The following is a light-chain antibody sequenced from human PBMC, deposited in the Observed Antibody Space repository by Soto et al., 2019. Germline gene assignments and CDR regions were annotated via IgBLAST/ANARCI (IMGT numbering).Light chain of an antibody. J-gene: IGKJ1*01. CDR1: QSISDS. V-gene: IGKV1-5*01. Sequence: DIQMTQSPSTLSASVGDRVTFTCRASQSISDSLAWYQQKPGKAPYLLISDASILERGVPSRFSGSGSGTEFTLTISSMQPDDFATYYCQQYNGYSRTFGQGTKVEIK. CDR2: DAS. CDR3: QQYNGYSRT.